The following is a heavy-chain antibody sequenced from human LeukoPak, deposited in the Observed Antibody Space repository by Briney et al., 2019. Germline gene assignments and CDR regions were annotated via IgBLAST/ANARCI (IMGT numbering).Heavy chain of an antibody. D-gene: IGHD4-23*01. V-gene: IGHV3-66*01. J-gene: IGHJ4*02. CDR2: IYSGGST. CDR3: ARAGNFRFDY. CDR1: GFTVSSNY. Sequence: GGSLRLSCAASGFTVSSNYMSWVRQAPGKGLEWVSVIYSGGSTYYADSVKGRFTISRDNAKNTLFLQMDSLRAEDTAVYYCARAGNFRFDYWGQGTLVTVSS.